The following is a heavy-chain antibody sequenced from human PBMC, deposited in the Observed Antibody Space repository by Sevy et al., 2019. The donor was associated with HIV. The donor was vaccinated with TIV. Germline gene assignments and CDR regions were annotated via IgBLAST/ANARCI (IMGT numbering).Heavy chain of an antibody. D-gene: IGHD3-10*01. CDR3: SRAGYYYRSGTYRPPNYYGMDV. CDR2: ISDYNGNT. V-gene: IGHV1-18*01. J-gene: IGHJ6*02. CDR1: GYTFSSYG. Sequence: ASVKVSCKASGYTFSSYGISWVRQAPGQGLEWMGWISDYNGNTNYAHKFQGRVTMSTETSTRRAYMELRSLRSDDTAVYFCSRAGYYYRSGTYRPPNYYGMDVWGQGTAVTVSS.